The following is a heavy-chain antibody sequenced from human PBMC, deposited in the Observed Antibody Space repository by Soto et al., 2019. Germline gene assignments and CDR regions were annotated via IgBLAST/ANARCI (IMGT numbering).Heavy chain of an antibody. Sequence: EVQLVESGGGLVQPGGSLGVSCAAAGFTFSSYSMNWVRQAPGKGLEWVSYITSSSRTIYYADSVKGRFTISRDNAKNSLYLQMNSLRAEDTAVYYCASPYYYRSGSFDYWGQGTLVTVSS. CDR2: ITSSSRTI. J-gene: IGHJ4*02. D-gene: IGHD3-10*01. CDR1: GFTFSSYS. V-gene: IGHV3-48*01. CDR3: ASPYYYRSGSFDY.